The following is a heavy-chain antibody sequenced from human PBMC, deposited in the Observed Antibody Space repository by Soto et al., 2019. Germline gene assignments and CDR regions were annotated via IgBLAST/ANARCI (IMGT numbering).Heavy chain of an antibody. V-gene: IGHV3-30-3*01. CDR1: GFTFSSYA. CDR2: ISYDGSNK. CDR3: ARGHPWIQLWVYFDY. Sequence: QVQLVESGGGMVQPGRSLRLSCAASGFTFSSYAMHWVRQAPGKGLEWVAVISYDGSNKYYADSVKGRFTISRDNSKNTLYLQMNSLRAEDTAVYYCARGHPWIQLWVYFDYWGQGTLVTVSS. D-gene: IGHD5-18*01. J-gene: IGHJ4*02.